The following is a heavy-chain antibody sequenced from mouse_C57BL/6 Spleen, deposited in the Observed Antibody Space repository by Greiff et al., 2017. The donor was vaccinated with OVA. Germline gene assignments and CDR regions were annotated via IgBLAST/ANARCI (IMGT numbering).Heavy chain of an antibody. CDR2: ISYDGSN. J-gene: IGHJ2*01. CDR3: ARGHLGFDY. Sequence: EVQLQESGPGLVKPSPSLSLPCSVTGYSITSGYYWNWIRQFPGNKLEWMGYISYDGSNNYNPSLKNRISITRDTSKNQFFLKLNSVTTEDTATYYCARGHLGFDYWGQGTTLTVSS. V-gene: IGHV3-6*01. D-gene: IGHD4-1*01. CDR1: GYSITSGYY.